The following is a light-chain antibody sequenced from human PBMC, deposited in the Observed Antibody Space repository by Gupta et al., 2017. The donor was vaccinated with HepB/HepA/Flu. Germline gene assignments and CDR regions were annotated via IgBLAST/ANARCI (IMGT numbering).Light chain of an antibody. CDR1: QSVSTF. CDR3: QQSYSIPRLT. J-gene: IGKJ4*01. CDR2: RAS. V-gene: IGKV1-39*01. Sequence: DIQLTQSPSSLSASVGDRITITCRAGQSVSTFLNWYQHKPGKAPTILISRASSLERGVPSRFSGRGSGTDFTLTISSLQPEDFAIYYCQQSYSIPRLTFGGGTKVEIK.